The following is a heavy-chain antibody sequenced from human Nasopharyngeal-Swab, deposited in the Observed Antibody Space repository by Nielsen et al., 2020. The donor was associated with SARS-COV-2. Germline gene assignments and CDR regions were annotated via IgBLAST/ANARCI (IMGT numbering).Heavy chain of an antibody. CDR3: AREGRGSGYYYYMDV. CDR2: ISAYNGNT. Sequence: WVRQAPGQGLEWMGWISAYNGNTNYAQKLQGRVTMTTDTSTSTAYMELRSLRSDDTAVYYCAREGRGSGYYYYMDVWGKGTTVTVSS. V-gene: IGHV1-18*01. D-gene: IGHD3-10*01. J-gene: IGHJ6*03.